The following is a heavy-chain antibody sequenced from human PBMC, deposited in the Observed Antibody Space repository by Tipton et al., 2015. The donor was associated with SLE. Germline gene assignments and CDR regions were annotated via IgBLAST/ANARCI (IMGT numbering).Heavy chain of an antibody. CDR3: ARRHYYEDSGYHSDWFDP. CDR1: GGSLSSSSYH. J-gene: IGHJ5*02. Sequence: TLSLTCTVSGGSLSSSSYHWGWIRQPPGKGLEWIGSIFHTGRTYNNLSLKSRFSISIDMSKIQFSLKLTSVTAADTAVYYCARRHYYEDSGYHSDWFDPWGQGTLVTVRS. V-gene: IGHV4-39*07. CDR2: IFHTGRT. D-gene: IGHD3-22*01.